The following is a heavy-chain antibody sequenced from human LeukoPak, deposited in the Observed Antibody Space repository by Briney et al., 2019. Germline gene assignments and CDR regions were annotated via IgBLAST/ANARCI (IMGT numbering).Heavy chain of an antibody. J-gene: IGHJ4*02. D-gene: IGHD2-15*01. V-gene: IGHV4-30-4*01. CDR3: ARVQTDCSGGSCYFSLSYYFDY. CDR2: IYYSGST. Sequence: SQTLSLTCTVSGGSISSGDYYWSWIRQPPGKGLEWIGYIYYSGSTYYNPSLKSRVTISVDTSKNQFSLKLSSATAADTAVYYCARVQTDCSGGSCYFSLSYYFDYWGQGTLVTVSS. CDR1: GGSISSGDYY.